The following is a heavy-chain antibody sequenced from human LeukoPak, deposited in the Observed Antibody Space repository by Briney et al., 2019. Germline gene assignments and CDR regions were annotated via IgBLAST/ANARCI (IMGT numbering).Heavy chain of an antibody. Sequence: SETLSLTCAVSGGSISSSNWWSWVRQPPGKGLEWIGEIYHSGSTNYNPSLKSRVTISVDTSKNQFSLKLSSVTAADTAVYYCARLRRASYTYYYDSSGSLLFDYWGQGTLVTVSS. D-gene: IGHD3-22*01. CDR3: ARLRRASYTYYYDSSGSLLFDY. J-gene: IGHJ4*02. CDR1: GGSISSSNW. CDR2: IYHSGST. V-gene: IGHV4-4*02.